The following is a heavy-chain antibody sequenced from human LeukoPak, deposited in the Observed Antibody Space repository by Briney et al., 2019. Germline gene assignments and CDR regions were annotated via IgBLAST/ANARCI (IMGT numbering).Heavy chain of an antibody. CDR2: TNAGNGNT. D-gene: IGHD5-12*01. CDR1: GYTFTSYA. Sequence: ASVKVSCKASGYTFTSYAMHWVRQAPGQRLEWMGWTNAGNGNTKYSQKFQGRVTVTRDTSASTAYMELSSLRSEDTAVYYCATGYAATDFDYWGQGTLVTVSS. J-gene: IGHJ4*02. CDR3: ATGYAATDFDY. V-gene: IGHV1-3*01.